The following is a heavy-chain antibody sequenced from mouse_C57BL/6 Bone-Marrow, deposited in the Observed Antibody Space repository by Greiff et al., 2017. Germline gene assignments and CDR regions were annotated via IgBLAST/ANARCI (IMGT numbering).Heavy chain of an antibody. CDR2: IYPRDGST. V-gene: IGHV1-85*01. CDR1: GYTFTSYD. D-gene: IGHD1-2*01. J-gene: IGHJ2*01. Sequence: VQLQQSGPELAKPGASVKLSCKASGYTFTSYDINWVKQRPGQGLEWIGWIYPRDGSTKYNEKFKGKATLTVDTSSSTAYMELHSLTSEDSAVYCCASKGTADYWGQGTTLTVSS. CDR3: ASKGTADY.